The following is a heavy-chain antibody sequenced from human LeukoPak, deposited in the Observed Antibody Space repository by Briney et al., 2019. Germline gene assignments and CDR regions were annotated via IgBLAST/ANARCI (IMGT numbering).Heavy chain of an antibody. CDR3: ARKDPAMVSYYYYGMDV. Sequence: SQTLSLTCTVSVGSISIGGYYWSWIRQHPGKGLGWIGYIYYSRSTYYNPSLQSRVTRSVDTSKNQFSLKLSSVTAADTAVYYCARKDPAMVSYYYYGMDVWGQGTTVTVSS. J-gene: IGHJ6*02. V-gene: IGHV4-31*03. D-gene: IGHD5-18*01. CDR2: IYYSRST. CDR1: VGSISIGGYY.